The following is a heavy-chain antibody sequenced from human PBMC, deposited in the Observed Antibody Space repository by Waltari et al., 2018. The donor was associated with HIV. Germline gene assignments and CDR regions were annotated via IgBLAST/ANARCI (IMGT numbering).Heavy chain of an antibody. Sequence: EVQLVESGGGLVQPGGSLRLSCAASGFTFSSYWMSWVRQAPGKGLEWVANRKQDGSDKYYVDSVKGRFTISRDNGKNSLYLQMNSLRAEDTAVYYCASEGYSSGWSRDYWGQGTLVTVSS. J-gene: IGHJ4*02. CDR2: RKQDGSDK. CDR1: GFTFSSYW. CDR3: ASEGYSSGWSRDY. D-gene: IGHD6-19*01. V-gene: IGHV3-7*01.